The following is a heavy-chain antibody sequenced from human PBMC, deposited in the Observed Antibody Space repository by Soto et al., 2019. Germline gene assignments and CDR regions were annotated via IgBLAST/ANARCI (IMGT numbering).Heavy chain of an antibody. V-gene: IGHV1-69*13. Sequence: GASVKVSCKASGGTFSSYAISWVRQAPGQGLEWMGGIIPIFGTANYAQKFQGRVTITADESTSTAYMELSSLRSEDTAVYYCASPPARRAWGGYYTPFAYWGQGTLVTVSA. CDR2: IIPIFGTA. D-gene: IGHD3-3*01. J-gene: IGHJ4*02. CDR1: GGTFSSYA. CDR3: ASPPARRAWGGYYTPFAY.